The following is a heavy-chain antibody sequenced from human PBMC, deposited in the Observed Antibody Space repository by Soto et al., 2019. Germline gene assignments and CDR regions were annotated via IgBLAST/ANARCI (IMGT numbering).Heavy chain of an antibody. CDR1: GGSISSYY. CDR2: IYYSGST. Sequence: SETLSLTCTVSGGSISSYYRSWIRQPPGKGLEWIGYIYYSGSTNYNPSLKSRVTISVDTSKNQFSLKLSSVTAADTAVYYCAREPPGTRYYYYGMDVWGQGTTVTVS. D-gene: IGHD3-10*01. V-gene: IGHV4-59*01. CDR3: AREPPGTRYYYYGMDV. J-gene: IGHJ6*02.